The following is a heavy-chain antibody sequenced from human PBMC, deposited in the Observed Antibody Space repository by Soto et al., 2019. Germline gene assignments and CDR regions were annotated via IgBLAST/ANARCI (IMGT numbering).Heavy chain of an antibody. CDR1: GFSLNHPMMG. D-gene: IGHD3-9*01. J-gene: IGHJ5*02. CDR3: ALRRGDIVTIDP. Sequence: QVTLKESGPVLLKPTETLTLTCTVSGFSLNHPMMGVTWIRQPPGKALEWLAHIFSRDEKSYSTSPKNRLTNSQDPSKGQVVLTLTNVDPVDTATYFRALRRGDIVTIDPWGQGTRVNASS. V-gene: IGHV2-26*02. CDR2: IFSRDEK.